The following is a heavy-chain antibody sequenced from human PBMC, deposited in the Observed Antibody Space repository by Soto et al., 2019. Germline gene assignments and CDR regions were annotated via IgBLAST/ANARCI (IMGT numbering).Heavy chain of an antibody. V-gene: IGHV1-46*01. J-gene: IGHJ6*02. Sequence: QVQLVQSGAEVKKPGAPMKVSCKASGYAFTSYHINWVRQAPGQGLEWMGIINPSGGGTTYAQKSRGRVTMTSDKSTSTVYMELSSLRSEDTAVYFCAREVVVAIDDSPFYGMDVWGQGTTVTVSS. D-gene: IGHD2-15*01. CDR3: AREVVVAIDDSPFYGMDV. CDR1: GYAFTSYH. CDR2: INPSGGGT.